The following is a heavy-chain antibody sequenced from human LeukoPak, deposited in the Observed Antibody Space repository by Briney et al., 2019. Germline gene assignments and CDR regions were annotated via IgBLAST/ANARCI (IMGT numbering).Heavy chain of an antibody. CDR1: GYTFTSYG. CDR2: ISAYNGNT. CDR3: ARYLGYYDSSGSDAFDI. D-gene: IGHD3-22*01. J-gene: IGHJ3*02. V-gene: IGHV1-18*01. Sequence: ASVKVSCKASGYTFTSYGISWVRQAPGQGLEWMGWISAYNGNTNYAQKLQGRVTMTTHTSTSTAYMELRSLRSDDTAVYYCARYLGYYDSSGSDAFDIWGQGTMVTVSS.